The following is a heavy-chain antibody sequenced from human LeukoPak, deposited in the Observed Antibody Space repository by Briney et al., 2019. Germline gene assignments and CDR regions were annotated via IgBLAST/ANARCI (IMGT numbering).Heavy chain of an antibody. D-gene: IGHD3-10*01. J-gene: IGHJ5*02. V-gene: IGHV1-18*01. CDR1: GYTFTSYG. Sequence: ASVKVSCKASGYTFTSYGISWVRQAPGQGLEWMGWISAYNGNTNYAQKLQGRVTMTTDTSTSTAYMKLRSLRSDDTAVYYCARTGITMVRGVIRQXXXDPXXXXXXVTV. CDR2: ISAYNGNT. CDR3: ARTGITMVRGVIRQXXXDP.